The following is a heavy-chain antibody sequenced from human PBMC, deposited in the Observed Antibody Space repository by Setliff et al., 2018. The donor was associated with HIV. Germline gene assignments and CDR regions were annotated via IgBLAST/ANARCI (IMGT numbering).Heavy chain of an antibody. CDR3: ARVIQTPGSPYARFDY. CDR1: GGSFSGNY. CDR2: IYYSGIT. V-gene: IGHV4-39*07. J-gene: IGHJ4*02. D-gene: IGHD5-18*01. Sequence: SETLSLTCTVYGGSFSGNYWAWVRQPPGKGLEWVGTIYYSGITYYNPSLKSRLTISVDTSKNQFSLRLSSVTAADTAVYYCARVIQTPGSPYARFDYWGQGTLVTVSS.